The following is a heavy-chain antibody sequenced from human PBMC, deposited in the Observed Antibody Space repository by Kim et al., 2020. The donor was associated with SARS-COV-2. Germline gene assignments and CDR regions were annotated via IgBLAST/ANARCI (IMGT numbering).Heavy chain of an antibody. Sequence: SETLSLTCTVSGGSISSSSYYWGWIRQPPGKGLEWIGSIYYSGSTYYNPSLKSRVTISVDTSKNQFSLKLSSVTAADTAVYYCASPAGYYDSSRDAFDIWGQGTMVTVSS. V-gene: IGHV4-39*01. CDR3: ASPAGYYDSSRDAFDI. D-gene: IGHD3-22*01. J-gene: IGHJ3*02. CDR1: GGSISSSSYY. CDR2: IYYSGST.